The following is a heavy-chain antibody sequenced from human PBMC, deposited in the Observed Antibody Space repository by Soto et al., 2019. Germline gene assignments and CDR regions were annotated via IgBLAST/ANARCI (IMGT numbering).Heavy chain of an antibody. D-gene: IGHD1-7*01. J-gene: IGHJ4*02. CDR3: ARDGKIAGTTERFGLFDY. V-gene: IGHV3-30-3*01. Sequence: GGSLRLSCAASGFTFSSYAMHWVRQAPGKGLEWVAVISHDGSNKYYADSVKGRFTISRDNSENTLYLQMNSLRAEDTAVYYCARDGKIAGTTERFGLFDYWGQGTLVTVSS. CDR1: GFTFSSYA. CDR2: ISHDGSNK.